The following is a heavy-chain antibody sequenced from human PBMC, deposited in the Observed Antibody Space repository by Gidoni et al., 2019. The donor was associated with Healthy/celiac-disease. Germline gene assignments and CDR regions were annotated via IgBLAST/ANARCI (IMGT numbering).Heavy chain of an antibody. CDR1: GVTFSSYS. CDR3: ARDSAQPA. V-gene: IGHV3-21*01. Sequence: EVQLVESGGGLVKPGGSLRLSCAASGVTFSSYSMTWVRQAPGKGLECVSSISSSTTYIYYADSVKARFTISRDNAKNPLYLQTDSLRAEYTAVHYCARDSAQPAWGQGTLVTVSS. J-gene: IGHJ5*02. D-gene: IGHD3-10*01. CDR2: ISSSTTYI.